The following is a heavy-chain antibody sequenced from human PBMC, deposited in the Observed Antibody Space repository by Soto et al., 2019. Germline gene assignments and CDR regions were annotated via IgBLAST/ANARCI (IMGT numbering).Heavy chain of an antibody. CDR1: GGSFGGYY. J-gene: IGHJ6*03. V-gene: IGHV4-34*01. Sequence: SETLSLTCAVYGGSFGGYYWSWIRQPPGKGLEWIGEINHSGSTNYNPSLKSRVTISVDTSKNQFSLKLSSVTAADTAVYYCARGPQGTWSGYYRYYYYYYMDVWGKGTTVTVSS. CDR2: INHSGST. D-gene: IGHD3-3*01. CDR3: ARGPQGTWSGYYRYYYYYYMDV.